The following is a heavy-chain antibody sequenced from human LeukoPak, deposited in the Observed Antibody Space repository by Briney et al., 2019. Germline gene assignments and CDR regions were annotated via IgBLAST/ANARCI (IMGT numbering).Heavy chain of an antibody. V-gene: IGHV3-15*01. CDR1: GFTFSNAW. CDR3: TTRPGIAAAGTFDY. J-gene: IGHJ4*02. D-gene: IGHD6-13*01. CDR2: IKSKTDGGTT. Sequence: PGGSLRLSCAASGFTFSNAWMSWVRQAPGKGLEWVGRIKSKTDGGTTDYAAPVKGRFTISRDDSKSTLYLQMNSLKTEDTAVYYCTTRPGIAAAGTFDYWGQGTLVTVSS.